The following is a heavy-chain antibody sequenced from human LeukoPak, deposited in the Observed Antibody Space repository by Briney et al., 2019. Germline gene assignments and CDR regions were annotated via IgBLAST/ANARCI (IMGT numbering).Heavy chain of an antibody. J-gene: IGHJ4*02. CDR2: IKQDGSEK. CDR3: ARKSSGWSGVGYFDY. CDR1: GFTFSSYW. D-gene: IGHD6-19*01. V-gene: IGHV3-7*01. Sequence: PGGSLRLSCAASGFTFSSYWMSWVRQAPGKGLEWVANIKQDGSEKYYVDSVKGRFTISRDNAKNSLYLQMNSLRAEDTAVYYCARKSSGWSGVGYFDYWGQGTLVTVSS.